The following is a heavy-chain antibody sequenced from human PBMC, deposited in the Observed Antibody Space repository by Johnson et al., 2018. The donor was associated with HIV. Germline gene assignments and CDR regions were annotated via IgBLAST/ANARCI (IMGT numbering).Heavy chain of an antibody. CDR1: GFTFNDYG. V-gene: IGHV3-20*04. Sequence: VQLVESGGGVVRPGGSLRLSCAASGFTFNDYGMSWVRQVPGKGLEWVSSITWNGGNTNYADSVKGRLPISRDNAKKSLYLEVNSLSAEDTALDYCARWGGYWSGGGCDGGEVFAFDIWGQGTMVTVSS. J-gene: IGHJ3*02. D-gene: IGHD2-15*01. CDR3: ARWGGYWSGGGCDGGEVFAFDI. CDR2: ITWNGGNT.